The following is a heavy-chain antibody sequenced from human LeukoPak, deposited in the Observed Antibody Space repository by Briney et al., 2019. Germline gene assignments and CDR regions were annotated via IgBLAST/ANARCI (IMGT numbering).Heavy chain of an antibody. Sequence: PGGSLRLSCAASGFTFSSYWMSWVRQAPGKGLEWVANIKQDGSEIYYVDSVKGRFTISRDNAKNSLYLQMNSLRAEDTAVYYCARGGAWQNRFFDYWGQGTLVTVSS. J-gene: IGHJ4*02. CDR3: ARGGAWQNRFFDY. V-gene: IGHV3-7*01. D-gene: IGHD2/OR15-2a*01. CDR2: IKQDGSEI. CDR1: GFTFSSYW.